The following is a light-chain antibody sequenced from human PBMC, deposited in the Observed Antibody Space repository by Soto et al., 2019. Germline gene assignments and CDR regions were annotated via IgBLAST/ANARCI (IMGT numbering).Light chain of an antibody. CDR1: QSTSSW. CDR3: QQYNSYSPLLT. J-gene: IGKJ4*01. CDR2: KAS. Sequence: DIQMTQSPSTLSASVGDRVTITCRASQSTSSWLAWYQQKPGKAPKLLIYKASSLESGVPSRFSGSGSGTEFTLTISSLQPDDFATYYCQQYNSYSPLLTFGGGTKVEIK. V-gene: IGKV1-5*03.